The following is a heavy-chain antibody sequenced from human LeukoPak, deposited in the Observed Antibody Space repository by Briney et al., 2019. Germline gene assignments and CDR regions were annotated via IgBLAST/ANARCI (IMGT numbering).Heavy chain of an antibody. CDR1: GFTFSSYG. CDR2: IRYDGSNK. D-gene: IGHD1-1*01. V-gene: IGHV3-30*02. J-gene: IGHJ5*02. CDR3: AYFGYGTNGTTQTEP. Sequence: PGGSLRLSCAASGFTFSSYGMHWVRQAPGKGLEWVAFIRYDGSNKYYADSVKGRFTISRNNSKNTLYLQMNSLRAEDTAAYYFAYFGYGTNGTTQTEPWGQGNLVHVSS.